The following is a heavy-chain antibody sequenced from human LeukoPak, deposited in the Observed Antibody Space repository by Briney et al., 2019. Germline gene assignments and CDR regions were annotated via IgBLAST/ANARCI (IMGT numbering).Heavy chain of an antibody. CDR2: INHSGST. V-gene: IGHV4-34*01. Sequence: SETLSLTCAVYGGSFSGYYWSWIRQPPGKGLEWIGEINHSGSTNYNPSLKSRVTISVDTSKNQFSLKLSSVTAADTAVYYCARGGYSYGPDLDYWGQGTLVTVSS. CDR1: GGSFSGYY. D-gene: IGHD5-18*01. J-gene: IGHJ4*02. CDR3: ARGGYSYGPDLDY.